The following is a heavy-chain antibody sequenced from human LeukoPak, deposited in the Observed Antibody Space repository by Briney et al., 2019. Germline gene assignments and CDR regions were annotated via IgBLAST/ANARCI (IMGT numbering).Heavy chain of an antibody. CDR2: INSDSSSI. CDR1: RFTFSSYS. J-gene: IGHJ4*01. Sequence: GGSLRLSCAASRFTFSSYSMNWVRQAPGKGLEWVSSINSDSSSIYYADSVKGRSTISRDNAKNSLYLQMNSLRAEDSAIYYCAREGFYFFDFWGQGTLVTVSS. V-gene: IGHV3-21*01. CDR3: AREGFYFFDF.